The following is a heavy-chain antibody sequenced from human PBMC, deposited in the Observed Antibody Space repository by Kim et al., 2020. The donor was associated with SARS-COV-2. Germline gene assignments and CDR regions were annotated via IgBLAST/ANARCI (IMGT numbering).Heavy chain of an antibody. V-gene: IGHV4-61*02. D-gene: IGHD2-2*02. CDR3: ARGCSSTSCYIVGFDM. CDR1: GGSISSGSYY. J-gene: IGHJ3*02. Sequence: SETLSLTCTVSGGSISSGSYYWTWIRQPAGKGLEWIGRIYGSGSTNYNPALKSRVTISVDTSKNQFSLKLSSVTAADTAVYYCARGCSSTSCYIVGFDMLGQGTKVTVSS. CDR2: IYGSGST.